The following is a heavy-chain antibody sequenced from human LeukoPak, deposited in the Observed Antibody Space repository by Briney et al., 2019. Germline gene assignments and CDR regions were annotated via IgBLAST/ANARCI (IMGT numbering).Heavy chain of an antibody. CDR1: GYSISSAYF. J-gene: IGHJ3*01. V-gene: IGHV4-38-2*02. D-gene: IGHD3-16*01. CDR2: IYQSGST. CDR3: ARALGDLRNAFDV. Sequence: SETLSLTSTVSGYSISSAYFWGWIRPPPGQGLEWIGSIYQSGSTYYNPSLKSRVTISVDTSNNQFSLKLSSVTAADTAVYYCARALGDLRNAFDVWGQGTMVTVSS.